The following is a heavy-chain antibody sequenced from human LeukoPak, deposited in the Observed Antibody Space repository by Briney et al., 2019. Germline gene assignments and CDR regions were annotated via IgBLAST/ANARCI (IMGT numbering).Heavy chain of an antibody. CDR2: IIPILGIA. V-gene: IGHV1-69*04. D-gene: IGHD2-15*01. J-gene: IGHJ6*02. CDR1: AATFSSYA. CDR3: ARVGFGGSYYYGMDV. Sequence: GASVKVSCKASAATFSSYAISWVRQPPGQGLEWMGRIIPILGIANYAQKLQGRVMITADKTTSTAYKKLSSRGYEDTALYCCARVGFGGSYYYGMDVWGQGTTVTVSS.